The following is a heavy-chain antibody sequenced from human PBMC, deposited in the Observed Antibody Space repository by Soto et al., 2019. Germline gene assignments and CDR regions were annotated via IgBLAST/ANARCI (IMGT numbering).Heavy chain of an antibody. V-gene: IGHV4-59*01. Sequence: SETLSRTCTVSVGSMSSYYWSWIREPPGKGLEWIGYIYYSGSTNYNPSLKSRVTISVDTSKNQFSLTLSSVTAADTAVYYCARGGLYYDSSGEFDYWGQGTLVSVSS. CDR2: IYYSGST. CDR1: VGSMSSYY. D-gene: IGHD3-22*01. J-gene: IGHJ4*02. CDR3: ARGGLYYDSSGEFDY.